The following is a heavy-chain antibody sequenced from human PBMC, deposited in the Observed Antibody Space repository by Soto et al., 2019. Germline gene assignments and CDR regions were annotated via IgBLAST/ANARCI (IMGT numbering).Heavy chain of an antibody. Sequence: ASETLSLTCTVSGGSISSGDYYWSWIRQPPGKGLEWIGYIYYSGSTYYNPSLKSRVTISVDTSKNQFSLKLSSVTAADTAVYYCARVDYDSSGYYQNDYWGQGTLVTVSS. V-gene: IGHV4-30-4*01. CDR2: IYYSGST. CDR1: GGSISSGDYY. CDR3: ARVDYDSSGYYQNDY. J-gene: IGHJ4*02. D-gene: IGHD3-22*01.